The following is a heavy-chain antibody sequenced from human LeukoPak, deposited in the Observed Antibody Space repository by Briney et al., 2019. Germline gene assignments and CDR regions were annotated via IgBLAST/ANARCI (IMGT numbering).Heavy chain of an antibody. Sequence: SETLSLTCAVYGGSFSVYYWSWIRQPPGKGLDWIGEINHSGSTNYNPSLKSRVTISVDTSKNQFSLKLSSVTAADTAVYYCARGRDIAVAGTGPNFDYWGQGTLVTVSS. V-gene: IGHV4-34*01. CDR1: GGSFSVYY. D-gene: IGHD6-19*01. CDR2: INHSGST. J-gene: IGHJ4*02. CDR3: ARGRDIAVAGTGPNFDY.